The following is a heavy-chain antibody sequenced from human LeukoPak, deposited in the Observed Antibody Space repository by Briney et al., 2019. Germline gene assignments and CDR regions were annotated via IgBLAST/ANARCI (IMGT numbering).Heavy chain of an antibody. J-gene: IGHJ4*02. V-gene: IGHV3-21*01. Sequence: PGGSLRLSCAASGFTFSSYWMHWVRQAPGKGLEWVSSISSSSSYIYYADSVKGRFTISRDNAKNSLYLQMNSLRAEDTAVYYCARDGRMATTDTEQFDYWGQGTLVTVSS. D-gene: IGHD5-24*01. CDR1: GFTFSSYW. CDR2: ISSSSSYI. CDR3: ARDGRMATTDTEQFDY.